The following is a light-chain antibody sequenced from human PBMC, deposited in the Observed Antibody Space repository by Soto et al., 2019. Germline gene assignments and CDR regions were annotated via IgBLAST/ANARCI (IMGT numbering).Light chain of an antibody. CDR2: KAS. CDR1: QSINNW. CDR3: QQYDSYPFT. Sequence: DIQMTQSPSTLSASEGDRVTITCRASQSINNWLAWYQQKPGKAPKLLISKASNLKSGVPSRFSGTGSGTEFTLTISSLQPDDFASYYCQQYDSYPFTVGGGTKVDI. J-gene: IGKJ4*02. V-gene: IGKV1-5*03.